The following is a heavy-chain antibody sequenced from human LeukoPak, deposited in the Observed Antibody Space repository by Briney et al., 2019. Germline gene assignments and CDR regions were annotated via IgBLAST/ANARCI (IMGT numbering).Heavy chain of an antibody. V-gene: IGHV3-74*01. CDR3: ARIPYDSSGYYDY. CDR1: GFTFSSYW. J-gene: IGHJ4*02. D-gene: IGHD3-22*01. CDR2: INSDGIST. Sequence: PGGSLRLSCAASGFTFSSYWMHWVRQAPGKGLVWVSRINSDGISTNYADSVKGRFTISRDNAKNTLYLRMNSLRAEDTAVYYCARIPYDSSGYYDYWGQGTLVTVSS.